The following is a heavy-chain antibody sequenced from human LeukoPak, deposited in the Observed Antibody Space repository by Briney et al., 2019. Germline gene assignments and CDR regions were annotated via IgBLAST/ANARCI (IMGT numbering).Heavy chain of an antibody. CDR2: IKEDGSAK. J-gene: IGHJ4*02. V-gene: IGHV3-7*01. CDR1: GFTFSSFW. Sequence: GGSLRLSCVASGFTFSSFWMSWVRQAPGKGLEWVANIKEDGSAKYYVDSVKGRFTIYRDNPKNSLFLEMNSLRAEDTAVYYCARDGYCSGGSCYSSKPTFDCWGQGTLVTVSS. CDR3: ARDGYCSGGSCYSSKPTFDC. D-gene: IGHD2-15*01.